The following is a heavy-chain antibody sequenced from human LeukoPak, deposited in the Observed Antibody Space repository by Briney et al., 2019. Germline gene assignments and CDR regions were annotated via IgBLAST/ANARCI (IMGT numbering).Heavy chain of an antibody. Sequence: GGSLRLSCAASGFTFSSYWMSWVRQAPGKGLEWVANIKQDGSEKYYVDSVKGRFTISRDNAKNSLYLQMNSLRAEDTAVYYCAIDPDKVVVVTAFNWFDPWGQGTLVTVSS. CDR3: AIDPDKVVVVTAFNWFDP. CDR1: GFTFSSYW. CDR2: IKQDGSEK. D-gene: IGHD2-21*02. J-gene: IGHJ5*02. V-gene: IGHV3-7*01.